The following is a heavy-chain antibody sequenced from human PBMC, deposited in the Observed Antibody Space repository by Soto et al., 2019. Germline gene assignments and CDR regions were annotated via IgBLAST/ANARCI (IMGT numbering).Heavy chain of an antibody. CDR3: ARHPSRYCSSTSCYPTLVVDY. V-gene: IGHV4-39*01. D-gene: IGHD2-2*01. CDR1: GGSISSSSYY. Sequence: QLQLQESGPGLVKPSETLSLTCTVSGGSISSSSYYWGWIRQPPGKGLEWIGSIYYSGSTYYNPSLKSRVTISVDTSKNQFSLKLSSVTAADTAVYYCARHPSRYCSSTSCYPTLVVDYWGQGTLVTVSS. CDR2: IYYSGST. J-gene: IGHJ4*02.